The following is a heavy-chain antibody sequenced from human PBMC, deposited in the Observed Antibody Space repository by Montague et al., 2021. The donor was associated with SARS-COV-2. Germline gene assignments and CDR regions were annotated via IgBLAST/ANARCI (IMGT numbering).Heavy chain of an antibody. D-gene: IGHD6-13*01. Sequence: CAISGDSVSSNSAAWNWIRQSPSRGLEWLGRTYYRSKWYNDYAVSVKSRITINPDTSKNQFSLQLNSVTPEDTAVYYCASGRMVPYSSSWTTLYYYYGMDVWSQGTTVTVSS. J-gene: IGHJ6*02. CDR2: TYYRSKWYN. V-gene: IGHV6-1*01. CDR1: GDSVSSNSAA. CDR3: ASGRMVPYSSSWTTLYYYYGMDV.